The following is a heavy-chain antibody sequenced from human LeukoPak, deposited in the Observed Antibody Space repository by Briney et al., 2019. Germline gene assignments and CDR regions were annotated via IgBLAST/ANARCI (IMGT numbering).Heavy chain of an antibody. CDR1: GFTFGSYS. Sequence: GGSLRLSCAASGFTFGSYSMNWVRQAPGKGLEWVSDISSSSSTIYYADSVKGRFTISRDNAKNSLYLEMNSLRAEDTAIYYCATYRQVLLPFESWGQGTLVTVSS. CDR2: ISSSSSTI. CDR3: ATYRQVLLPFES. D-gene: IGHD2-8*02. V-gene: IGHV3-48*01. J-gene: IGHJ4*02.